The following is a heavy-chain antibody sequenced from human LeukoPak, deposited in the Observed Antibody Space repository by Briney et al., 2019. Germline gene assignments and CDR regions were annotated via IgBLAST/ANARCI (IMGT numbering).Heavy chain of an antibody. CDR1: GFTFSSYA. Sequence: GGSLRLSCAASGFTFSSYAMSWVRQAPGKGLEWVSAISGSGGSTYYADSVKGRFTISRDNSKNTLYLQMNSLRAEDTAVYYCAKGSFGDPRDYYYYYYMHVWGKGTTVTVSS. CDR2: ISGSGGST. V-gene: IGHV3-23*01. J-gene: IGHJ6*03. CDR3: AKGSFGDPRDYYYYYYMHV. D-gene: IGHD4-17*01.